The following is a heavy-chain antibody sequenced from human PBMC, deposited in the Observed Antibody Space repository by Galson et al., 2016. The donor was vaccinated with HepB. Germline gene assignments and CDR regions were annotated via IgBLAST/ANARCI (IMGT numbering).Heavy chain of an antibody. CDR3: ARRPDTPDAFDI. D-gene: IGHD2-15*01. CDR2: IYPGDSET. V-gene: IGHV5-51*01. Sequence: QSGAEVTKPGESLRISCKVSGTSLRSYWIAWVRQMPGKGLEWMGIIYPGDSETIYSPSFQGHVTLSVDKSTSTAYLRWSSLKASDTAMYYCARRPDTPDAFDIWGQGTMVIVSS. CDR1: GTSLRSYW. J-gene: IGHJ3*02.